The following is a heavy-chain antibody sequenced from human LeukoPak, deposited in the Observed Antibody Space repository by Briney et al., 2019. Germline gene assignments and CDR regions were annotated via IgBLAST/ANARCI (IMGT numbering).Heavy chain of an antibody. V-gene: IGHV3-66*01. CDR1: GFTVSSYY. J-gene: IGHJ4*02. Sequence: GGSLRLSRAASGFTVSSYYMYWVRQAPGKGLEWVSFIYSGGSTYYADSVKGRFTISRDNSKNTLYLQMNSLRAEDTAVYYCARGSGWDFDYWGQGTLVTVSS. D-gene: IGHD6-19*01. CDR3: ARGSGWDFDY. CDR2: IYSGGST.